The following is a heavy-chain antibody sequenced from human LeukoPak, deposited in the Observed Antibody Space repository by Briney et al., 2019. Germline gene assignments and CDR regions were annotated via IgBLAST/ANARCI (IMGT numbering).Heavy chain of an antibody. Sequence: SETLSLTCGVSGDSISIYYWSWIRQPPGKGLEWIGYIDHTGSTNYNPSLNSRVTISVDTSKNQFSLKLSSVTAADTAVYYCAREGRSLQLANWGQGTLVTVSS. D-gene: IGHD6-13*01. CDR2: IDHTGST. CDR1: GDSISIYY. J-gene: IGHJ4*02. V-gene: IGHV4-59*01. CDR3: AREGRSLQLAN.